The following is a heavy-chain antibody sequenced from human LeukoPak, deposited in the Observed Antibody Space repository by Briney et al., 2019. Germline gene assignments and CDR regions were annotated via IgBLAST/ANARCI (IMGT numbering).Heavy chain of an antibody. CDR3: ARDFRGTNYDYYMDV. CDR1: GGSISSYY. CDR2: IYTSGST. J-gene: IGHJ6*03. V-gene: IGHV4-4*07. Sequence: SETLSLTCTVSGGSISSYYWSWIRQPAGKGLEWIGRIYTSGSTNYNPSLKSRVTISVDKSKNQFSLKLSSVTAADTAVYYCARDFRGTNYDYYMDVWGKGTTVTVSS. D-gene: IGHD3/OR15-3a*01.